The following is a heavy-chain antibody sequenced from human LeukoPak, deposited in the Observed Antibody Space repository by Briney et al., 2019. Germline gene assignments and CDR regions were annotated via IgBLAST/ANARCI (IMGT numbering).Heavy chain of an antibody. D-gene: IGHD6-13*01. CDR2: IYYSGST. V-gene: IGHV4-59*01. Sequence: PSETLSLTCTVSGSSISSYYWSWIRQPPGKGLEWIGYIYYSGSTNYNPSLKSRVTISVDTSKNQFSLKLSSVTAADTAVYYCARGAAAGPYNWFDPWGQGTLVTVSS. CDR3: ARGAAAGPYNWFDP. CDR1: GSSISSYY. J-gene: IGHJ5*02.